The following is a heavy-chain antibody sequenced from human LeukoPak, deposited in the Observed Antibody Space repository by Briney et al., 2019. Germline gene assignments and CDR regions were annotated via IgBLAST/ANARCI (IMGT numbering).Heavy chain of an antibody. J-gene: IGHJ4*02. D-gene: IGHD6-13*01. CDR2: ISGSGGST. CDR1: GFTFSSYA. V-gene: IGHV3-23*01. Sequence: GGSLRLSCAASGFTFSSYAMSWVRQAPGKGLEWVSAISGSGGSTYYADSVEGRFTISRDNSKNTLYLQMNSLRAEDTAVYYCAKVGSSSWSPYYFDYWGQGTLVTVSS. CDR3: AKVGSSSWSPYYFDY.